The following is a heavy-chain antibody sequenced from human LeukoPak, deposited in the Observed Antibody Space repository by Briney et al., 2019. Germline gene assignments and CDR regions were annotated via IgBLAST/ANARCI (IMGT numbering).Heavy chain of an antibody. D-gene: IGHD3-16*02. CDR3: ARGGGYDYVWGSYRNGAFDI. V-gene: IGHV3-48*03. Sequence: GGSLRLSCAASGFTFSNSEMNWVRQAPGKGLEWVSYISSSGSTIYYADSVQGRFTISRDNAKNLLYLQLNSLIAEDTAVYYCARGGGYDYVWGSYRNGAFDIWGQGTMVTVSS. J-gene: IGHJ3*02. CDR1: GFTFSNSE. CDR2: ISSSGSTI.